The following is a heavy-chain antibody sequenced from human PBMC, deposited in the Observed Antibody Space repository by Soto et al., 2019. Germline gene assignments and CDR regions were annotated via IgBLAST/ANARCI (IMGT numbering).Heavy chain of an antibody. CDR2: ISYSGST. Sequence: QVQLQESGPGLVKPSQTLSLTCTVSGGSISSGDYYWSWIRQPPGKGLEWIGYISYSGSTYYNPSLKSRVTISXXPXKXXFSLKLSSVTAADTAVYYCARVREDYGAYVWYFDLWGRGTLVTVSS. CDR3: ARVREDYGAYVWYFDL. D-gene: IGHD4-17*01. V-gene: IGHV4-30-4*01. J-gene: IGHJ2*01. CDR1: GGSISSGDYY.